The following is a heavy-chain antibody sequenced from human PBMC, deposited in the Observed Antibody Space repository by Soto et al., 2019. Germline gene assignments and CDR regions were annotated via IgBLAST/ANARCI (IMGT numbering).Heavy chain of an antibody. D-gene: IGHD1-20*01. Sequence: QVQLVESGGGVVQPGRSLRLSCAASGFTFSSYGMHWVRQAPGKGLEWVAVIWYDGSNKYYADSVKGRITVSRDNSKNSQYVQRTGRRAEDTAVYYCARDHDDNWNQPHEDYDICGKGPIVTVSS. CDR2: IWYDGSNK. V-gene: IGHV3-33*01. J-gene: IGHJ3*02. CDR1: GFTFSSYG. CDR3: ARDHDDNWNQPHEDYDI.